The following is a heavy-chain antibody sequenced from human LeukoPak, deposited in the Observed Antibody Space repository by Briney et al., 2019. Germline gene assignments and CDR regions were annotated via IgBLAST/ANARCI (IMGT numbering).Heavy chain of an antibody. D-gene: IGHD1-20*01. CDR1: GFTFSSYS. V-gene: IGHV3-48*01. CDR3: ASNWKGWFDP. Sequence: GGSLRLSCAASGFTFSSYSMNWVRQAPGKGLEWISYISSSSTLYYADSVKGRFTISRDNAKNSLYLQMNSLRAEDTAVYYCASNWKGWFDPWGQGTLVTVSS. J-gene: IGHJ5*02. CDR2: ISSSSTL.